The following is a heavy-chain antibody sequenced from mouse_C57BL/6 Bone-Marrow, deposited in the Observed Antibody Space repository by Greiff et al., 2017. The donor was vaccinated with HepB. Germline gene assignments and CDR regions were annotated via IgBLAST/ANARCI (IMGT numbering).Heavy chain of an antibody. Sequence: VQLKQSGPVLVKPGASVKMSCKASGYTFTDYYMNWVKQSHGKSLEWIGVINPYNGGTSYNQKFKGKATLTIDKSSSTTYMELNSLTSEDSAVFYCARAELPAYWGQWTLVTVSA. CDR2: INPYNGGT. CDR3: ARAELPAY. CDR1: GYTFTDYY. V-gene: IGHV1-19*01. J-gene: IGHJ3*01.